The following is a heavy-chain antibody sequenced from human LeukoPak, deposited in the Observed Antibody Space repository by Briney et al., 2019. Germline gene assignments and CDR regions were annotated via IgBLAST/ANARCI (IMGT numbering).Heavy chain of an antibody. J-gene: IGHJ4*02. CDR3: AKDNPVATDY. CDR2: LDSDASIT. D-gene: IGHD5-12*01. V-gene: IGHV3-74*01. Sequence: GGSLRLSCAASGFTFSGNWMHWVRQAPGKGLVWVSRLDSDASITNYADSVKGRFTISRDNSKNTLYLQMNSLRAEDTAVYYCAKDNPVATDYWGQGTLVTVSS. CDR1: GFTFSGNW.